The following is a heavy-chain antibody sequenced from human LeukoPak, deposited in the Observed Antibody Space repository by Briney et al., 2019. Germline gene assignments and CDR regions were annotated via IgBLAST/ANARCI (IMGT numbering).Heavy chain of an antibody. CDR2: IRYDGSNK. CDR1: GFTFSSYG. CDR3: AKASNWDYYFDY. J-gene: IGHJ4*02. V-gene: IGHV3-30*02. D-gene: IGHD7-27*01. Sequence: EGSLRLSCAASGFTFSSYGMHWVRQAPGKGLEWVAFIRYDGSNKYYADSVKGRFTISRDNSKNTLYLQMNSLRAEDTAVYYCAKASNWDYYFDYWGQGTLVTVSS.